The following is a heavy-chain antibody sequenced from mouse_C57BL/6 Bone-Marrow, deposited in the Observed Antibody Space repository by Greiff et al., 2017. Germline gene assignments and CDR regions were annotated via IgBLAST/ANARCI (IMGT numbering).Heavy chain of an antibody. J-gene: IGHJ1*03. CDR3: ARCPVVAPYWYFDV. CDR2: IDPPDSYT. V-gene: IGHV1-69*01. CDR1: GYTFTSYW. Sequence: QVQLKQPGAELVMPGASVKLSCKASGYTFTSYWMHWVKQRPGQGLEWIGEIDPPDSYTNYNQKFKGKSTLTVDKSSSTAYMQLSSLTSEDSAVYYCARCPVVAPYWYFDVWGTGTTVTVSS. D-gene: IGHD1-1*01.